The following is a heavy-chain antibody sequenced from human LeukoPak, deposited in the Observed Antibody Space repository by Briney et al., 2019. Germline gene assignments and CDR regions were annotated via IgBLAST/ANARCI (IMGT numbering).Heavy chain of an antibody. J-gene: IGHJ4*02. Sequence: GGSLRLSCAASGFTFSSYSMNWVRQAPGKGLEWVAVISYDGSNKYYADSVKGRFTISRDNSKNTLYLQMNSLRAEDTAVYYCAKASYYDILTGETQYYFDYWGQGTLVTVSS. CDR1: GFTFSSYS. D-gene: IGHD3-9*01. CDR2: ISYDGSNK. V-gene: IGHV3-30*18. CDR3: AKASYYDILTGETQYYFDY.